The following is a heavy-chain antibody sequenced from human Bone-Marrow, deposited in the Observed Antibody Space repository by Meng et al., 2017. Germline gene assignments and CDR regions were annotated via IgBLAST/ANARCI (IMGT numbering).Heavy chain of an antibody. CDR1: GGSISSGGYY. D-gene: IGHD3-16*01. CDR3: ARDIRQGGNIWFDP. V-gene: IGHV4-31*01. CDR2: IYYSGTT. Sequence: QEQSQDAGPGLVRPSQTLPLTCTVSGGSISSGGYYWSWIRQHPGKGLEWIGYIYYSGTTYYNPSLSSLVTISVDTSKNQFSLNLSSVTAADTAVYYCARDIRQGGNIWFDPWGQGTLVTVSS. J-gene: IGHJ5*02.